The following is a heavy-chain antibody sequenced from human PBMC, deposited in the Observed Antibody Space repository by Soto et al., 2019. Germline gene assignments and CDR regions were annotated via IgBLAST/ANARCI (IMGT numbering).Heavy chain of an antibody. CDR1: SVSISVTNVF. CDR2: VDYSGTA. V-gene: IGHV4-39*01. J-gene: IGHJ4*02. CDR3: ASKPAGKGHNQF. Sequence: SETLSLTCTVSSVSISVTNVFWGWVRQPPGKGLEWIGNVDYSGTAYFSPSLATRVTFHVDTSKNQFSLTLYSVTSEDTAVYFCASKPAGKGHNQFWGQGTMVTVSS.